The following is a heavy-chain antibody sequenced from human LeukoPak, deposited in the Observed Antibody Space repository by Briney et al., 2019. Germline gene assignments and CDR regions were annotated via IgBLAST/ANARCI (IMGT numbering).Heavy chain of an antibody. V-gene: IGHV4-59*12. CDR1: GGSISSYY. Sequence: SETLSLTCTVSGGSISSYYWSWIRQPPGKGLEWIGYIYYSGSTNYNPSLKSRVTISVDTSKNQFSLKLSSVTAADTAVYYCARETNEYSYGPYFDYWGQGTLVTVSS. CDR3: ARETNEYSYGPYFDY. CDR2: IYYSGST. D-gene: IGHD5-18*01. J-gene: IGHJ4*02.